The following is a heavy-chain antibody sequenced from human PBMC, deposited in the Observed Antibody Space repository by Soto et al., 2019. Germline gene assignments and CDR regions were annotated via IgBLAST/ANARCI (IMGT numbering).Heavy chain of an antibody. CDR3: ASVVGTLYFCMDV. CDR1: GFTFSRYS. CDR2: ISSSSSTI. D-gene: IGHD2-21*01. V-gene: IGHV3-48*02. Sequence: EVPLVESGGGLVQPGGSLRLSCAASGFTFSRYSMNWVRQAPGQGLEWVSYISSSSSTIYYEAYVKCRFTISTDNAKNPMQRHMTTLRDADSAGSYCASVVGTLYFCMDVWGQGTTVTVSS. J-gene: IGHJ6*02.